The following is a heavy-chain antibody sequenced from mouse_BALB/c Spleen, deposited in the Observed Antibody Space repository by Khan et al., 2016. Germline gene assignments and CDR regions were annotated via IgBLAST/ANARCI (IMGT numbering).Heavy chain of an antibody. Sequence: VQLKQSGAELVKPGASVKLSCTASGFNIKDTYMNWVKQRPEQGLEWIGRIDPANGNTKYDPKFQGKATITADTSYNTASLQLSSLTSEDTAVXYCARTPPDYDVGCAYWGQGTLVTVSA. V-gene: IGHV14-3*02. J-gene: IGHJ3*01. D-gene: IGHD2-4*01. CDR2: IDPANGNT. CDR3: ARTPPDYDVGCAY. CDR1: GFNIKDTY.